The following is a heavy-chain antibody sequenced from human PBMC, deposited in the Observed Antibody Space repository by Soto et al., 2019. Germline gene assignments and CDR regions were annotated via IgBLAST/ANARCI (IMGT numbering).Heavy chain of an antibody. CDR2: ISSSSSYI. D-gene: IGHD1-7*01. CDR3: ARTDPELALRD. Sequence: EVQLVESGGGLVKPGGSLRISCAASGFNFSTFSMNWVRQAPGKGLEWVSSISSSSSYISYAESLRGRFTISRDNAQKSLYLQMNGVRVDDTAVYYSARTDPELALRDWGQGTLVTVSS. CDR1: GFNFSTFS. V-gene: IGHV3-21*02. J-gene: IGHJ4*02.